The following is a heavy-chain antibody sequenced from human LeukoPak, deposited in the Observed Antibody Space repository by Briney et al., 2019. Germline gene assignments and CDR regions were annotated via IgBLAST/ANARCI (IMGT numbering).Heavy chain of an antibody. CDR2: INHSGST. CDR3: ARDPRTPPRLFDY. CDR1: GGSFSGYY. D-gene: IGHD6-19*01. Sequence: SETLSLTCAVYGGSFSGYYWSWIRQPPGKGLEWIGEINHSGSTNYNPSLKSRVTISVDTSKNQFSLKLSSVTAADTAVYYCARDPRTPPRLFDYWGQGTLVTVSP. V-gene: IGHV4-34*01. J-gene: IGHJ4*02.